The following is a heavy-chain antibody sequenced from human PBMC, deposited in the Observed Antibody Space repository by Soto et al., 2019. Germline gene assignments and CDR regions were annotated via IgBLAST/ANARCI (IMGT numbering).Heavy chain of an antibody. Sequence: QVQLVESGGGMVQPGRSLRLSCAASGFTFSSYGMHWVRQAPGKGLEWVAVISYDGSNKYYADSVKGRFTISRDNSKNTLYLQMNSLRAEDTAVYYCAKAYYDFWSGYYTAFLYYGMDVWGQGTTVTVSS. D-gene: IGHD3-3*01. CDR2: ISYDGSNK. CDR1: GFTFSSYG. J-gene: IGHJ6*02. V-gene: IGHV3-30*18. CDR3: AKAYYDFWSGYYTAFLYYGMDV.